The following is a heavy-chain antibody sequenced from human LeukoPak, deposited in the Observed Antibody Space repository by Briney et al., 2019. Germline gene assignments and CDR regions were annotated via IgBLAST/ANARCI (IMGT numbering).Heavy chain of an antibody. V-gene: IGHV3-48*03. CDR3: AELGITMIGGV. J-gene: IGHJ6*04. CDR2: ISSSGSTI. CDR1: GFTFSSYV. Sequence: GGSLRLSCLASGFTFSSYVMNWVRQTPGKGLEWVSYISSSGSTIYYADSVKGRFTISRDNAKNSLYLQMNSLRVEDTAVYYCAELGITMIGGVWGKGTTVTISS. D-gene: IGHD3-10*02.